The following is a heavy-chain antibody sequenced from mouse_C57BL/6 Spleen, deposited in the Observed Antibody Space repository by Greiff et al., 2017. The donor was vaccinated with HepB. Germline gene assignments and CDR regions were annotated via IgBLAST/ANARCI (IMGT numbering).Heavy chain of an antibody. CDR1: GFTFSDYG. V-gene: IGHV5-17*01. J-gene: IGHJ3*01. CDR3: ARDGNYGFAY. Sequence: EVMLVESGGGLVKPGGSLKLSCAASGFTFSDYGMHWVRQAPEKGLEWVAYISSGSSTIYYADTVKGRFTISRDNAKNTLFLQMTSLRSEDTAMYYCARDGNYGFAYWGQGTLVTVSA. CDR2: ISSGSSTI. D-gene: IGHD2-1*01.